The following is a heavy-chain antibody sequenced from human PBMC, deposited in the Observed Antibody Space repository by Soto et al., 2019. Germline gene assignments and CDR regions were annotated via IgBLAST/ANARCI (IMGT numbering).Heavy chain of an antibody. CDR1: GGSFSGYY. D-gene: IGHD3-3*01. Sequence: SETLSLTCAVYGGSFSGYYWSWIRQPPGKGLEWIGEINHSGSTNYNPSLKSRVTISVDTSKNQFSLKLSSVTAADTAVYFCARDFAYFDSWGQGTLVTVSS. V-gene: IGHV4-34*01. J-gene: IGHJ4*02. CDR3: ARDFAYFDS. CDR2: INHSGST.